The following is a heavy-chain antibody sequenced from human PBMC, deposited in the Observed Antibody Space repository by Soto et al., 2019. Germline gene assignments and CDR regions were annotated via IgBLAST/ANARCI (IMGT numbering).Heavy chain of an antibody. CDR2: IAYDGINK. J-gene: IGHJ6*02. Sequence: QVQLVESGGGVVQPGTSLRLSCVASGFTFNKFDMHWIRQTPDKRLQRVAFIAYDGINKYYTGSVKGRFSVSRDNSKNTVSLQMNNLGLEDTATYFRARGDQYDILHRYYAMDVWGPGTTVTISS. D-gene: IGHD1-26*01. CDR1: GFTFNKFD. CDR3: ARGDQYDILHRYYAMDV. V-gene: IGHV3-30-3*01.